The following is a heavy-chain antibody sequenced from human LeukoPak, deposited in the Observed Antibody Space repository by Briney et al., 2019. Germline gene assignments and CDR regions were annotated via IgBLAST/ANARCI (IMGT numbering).Heavy chain of an antibody. V-gene: IGHV3-74*01. CDR1: GFTFRSNW. CDR2: INTDGSST. J-gene: IGHJ3*01. Sequence: PGGSLRLSCAASGFTFRSNWMHWVRQAPGKGLVWVSHINTDGSSTRYADSVRGRFTISRDNAKDTLYLQMNSLRAEDTAVYYCARTLADAFDVSGQGTMITVSS. CDR3: ARTLADAFDV. D-gene: IGHD3-16*01.